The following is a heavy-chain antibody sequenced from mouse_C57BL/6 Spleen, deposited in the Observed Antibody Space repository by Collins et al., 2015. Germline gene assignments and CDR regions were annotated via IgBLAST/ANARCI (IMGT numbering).Heavy chain of an antibody. D-gene: IGHD1-2*01. Sequence: NWVKQSHGKSLEWIGDINPDNGGTTYNQKFKGKATLTVDKSSSTAYMELRSLTSEDSAVYYCARSPLYGGATDYWGQGTSVTVSS. V-gene: IGHV1-26*01. CDR2: INPDNGGT. CDR3: ARSPLYGGATDY. J-gene: IGHJ4*01.